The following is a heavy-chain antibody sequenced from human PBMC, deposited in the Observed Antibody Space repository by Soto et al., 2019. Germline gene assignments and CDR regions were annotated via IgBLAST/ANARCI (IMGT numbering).Heavy chain of an antibody. Sequence: ASVKVSCKASGYTFTSYGISWGRQAPGQRLEWMGRISAYNGNTNYAQKLQGRVTMTTDTSTNTAYMELSSLRSDDTAVYYCARGPFGVVFYFDFWGQGTLVTVSS. D-gene: IGHD3-3*01. V-gene: IGHV1-18*01. CDR3: ARGPFGVVFYFDF. CDR2: ISAYNGNT. CDR1: GYTFTSYG. J-gene: IGHJ4*02.